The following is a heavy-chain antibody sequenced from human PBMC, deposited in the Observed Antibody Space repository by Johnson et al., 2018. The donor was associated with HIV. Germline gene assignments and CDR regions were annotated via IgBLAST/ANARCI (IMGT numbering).Heavy chain of an antibody. Sequence: QVQLVESGGGVVQPGWSLRLSCAASGFTFSSYGMHWVRQAPGKGLEWVAFIRYDGSNKYYADSVKGRFTISRDNAKNSLYLQMNSLRDEDTAVYYCVTADRGSAWGQGTTVTVSS. CDR1: GFTFSSYG. J-gene: IGHJ3*01. CDR2: IRYDGSNK. V-gene: IGHV3-30*02. D-gene: IGHD1-26*01. CDR3: VTADRGSA.